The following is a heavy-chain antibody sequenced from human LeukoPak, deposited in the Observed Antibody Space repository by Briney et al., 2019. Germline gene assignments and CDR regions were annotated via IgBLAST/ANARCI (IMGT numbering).Heavy chain of an antibody. CDR1: GFTFSS. Sequence: GGSLRLSCAASGFTFSSMNWVRQAPGKGLEWVSSISSSSSYIYYADSVKGRFTISRDNSKNTLYLQMNSLRAEDTAVYYCAKSAPAGYCFDYWGQGTLVTVSS. CDR2: ISSSSSYI. CDR3: AKSAPAGYCFDY. J-gene: IGHJ4*02. V-gene: IGHV3-21*04.